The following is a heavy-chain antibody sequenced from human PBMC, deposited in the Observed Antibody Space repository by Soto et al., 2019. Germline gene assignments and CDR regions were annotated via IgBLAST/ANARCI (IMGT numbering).Heavy chain of an antibody. J-gene: IGHJ4*02. CDR3: ARPKGTYSRCYYYFDF. Sequence: QVQLEQSGGEVKQPGSSVRVSCKTSGGTFSTYAINWVRQAPGQGLEWMGAIIPLFGTADYSQKFQGRVTITADESTSTAYMEISSLRFDDTAVYFCARPKGTYSRCYYYFDFWGQGTLVTVSS. CDR2: IIPLFGTA. CDR1: GGTFSTYA. V-gene: IGHV1-69*01. D-gene: IGHD6-25*01.